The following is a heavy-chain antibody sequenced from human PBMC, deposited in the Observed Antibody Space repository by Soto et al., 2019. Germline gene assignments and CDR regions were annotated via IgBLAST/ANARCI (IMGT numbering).Heavy chain of an antibody. V-gene: IGHV3-30*03. CDR2: ISYDGSNK. CDR3: AIPFSTIFGVVISPPDY. CDR1: GFTFSSYG. Sequence: QVQLVESGGGVVQPGRSLRLSCAASGFTFSSYGMHWVGKAPGKGLEWGAVISYDGSNKYYADSVKGRFTISRDNSKNTLYLQMNSLRAEDTAVYYCAIPFSTIFGVVISPPDYWGQGTLVTVSS. D-gene: IGHD3-3*01. J-gene: IGHJ4*02.